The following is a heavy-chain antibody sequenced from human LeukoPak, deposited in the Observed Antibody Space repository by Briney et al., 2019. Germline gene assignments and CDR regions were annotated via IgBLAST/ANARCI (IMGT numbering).Heavy chain of an antibody. Sequence: GGSLRLSCAASGFTFSSYSMNWVRQAPGKGLEWVANIKQDGSEKYYVDSVKGRLTISRDNAKNSLYLQMNSLRAEDTAVYYCARTLDPWGQGTLVTVSS. CDR2: IKQDGSEK. V-gene: IGHV3-7*01. J-gene: IGHJ5*02. CDR1: GFTFSSYS. CDR3: ARTLDP.